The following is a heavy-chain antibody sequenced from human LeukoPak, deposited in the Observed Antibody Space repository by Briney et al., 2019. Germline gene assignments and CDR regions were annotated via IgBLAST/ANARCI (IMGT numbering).Heavy chain of an antibody. CDR2: INPRGTAT. CDR3: ARDTSEGDYAWWFDP. CDR1: GYTFSGYY. D-gene: IGHD3-16*01. Sequence: ASVKVSCKASGYTFSGYYLHWVRQAPGQGLEWMGLINPRGTATRYAESFQGRLTLTRDLSTSTDYMELSSLRSDDTAVYFCARDTSEGDYAWWFDPWGQGTLVTVAS. J-gene: IGHJ5*02. V-gene: IGHV1-46*01.